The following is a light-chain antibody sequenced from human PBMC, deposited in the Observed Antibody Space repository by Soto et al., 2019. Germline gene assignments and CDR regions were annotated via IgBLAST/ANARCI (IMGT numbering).Light chain of an antibody. CDR1: SSNIGDNA. CDR3: AAWDDSLSAVV. CDR2: YDD. J-gene: IGLJ7*01. Sequence: QSVLTQPPSVSEAPRQRVTISCSGSSSNIGDNAVNWYQQLPGKAPKVIIYYDDLRPSGVSDRFSGSKSGTSASLAISGLQSEDEADYYCAAWDDSLSAVVFGGGTQLTDL. V-gene: IGLV1-36*01.